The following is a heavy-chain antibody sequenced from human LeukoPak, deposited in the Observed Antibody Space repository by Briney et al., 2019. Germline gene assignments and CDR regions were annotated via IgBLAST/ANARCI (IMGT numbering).Heavy chain of an antibody. CDR2: ISRSGDTI. CDR3: ARDTDYGDSGLDY. D-gene: IGHD4-17*01. V-gene: IGHV3-48*04. J-gene: IGHJ4*02. CDR1: GFTFSSYS. Sequence: GGSLRLSCEASGFTFSSYSVTWVRQAPGKGPEWLSYISRSGDTIYYADSVKGRFTISRDNAKNSLYLQMNSLRAEDTAVYYCARDTDYGDSGLDYWGQGTLVTVSS.